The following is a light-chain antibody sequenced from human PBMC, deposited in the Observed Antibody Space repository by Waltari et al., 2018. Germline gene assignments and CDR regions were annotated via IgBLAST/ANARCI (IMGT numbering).Light chain of an antibody. CDR1: SSDVGTYNL. Sequence: QSGLPQPASVSGSPGQSITISCTGTSSDVGTYNLFPWYKQYPGKAPHLMVYEVTKRASGVSDRFSGSKSGNTASLTIHGLQSEDEADYYCCLYVGLGIYVFGSGTKVTVL. CDR2: EVT. CDR3: CLYVGLGIYV. J-gene: IGLJ1*01. V-gene: IGLV2-23*02.